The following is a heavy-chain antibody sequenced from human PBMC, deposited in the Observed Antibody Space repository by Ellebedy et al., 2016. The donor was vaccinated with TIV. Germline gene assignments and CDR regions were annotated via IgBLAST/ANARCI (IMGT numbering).Heavy chain of an antibody. Sequence: GESLKISCAASGFTFSTYGMHWVRQAPGKGLEWVAMIWNDGSNKFYADSVKGRFTISRDNSKNTLYLQMNSLRAEDTAVYYCATELAWDNAFDIWGQGTMVTVSS. CDR1: GFTFSTYG. CDR3: ATELAWDNAFDI. V-gene: IGHV3-33*01. D-gene: IGHD1-1*01. CDR2: IWNDGSNK. J-gene: IGHJ3*02.